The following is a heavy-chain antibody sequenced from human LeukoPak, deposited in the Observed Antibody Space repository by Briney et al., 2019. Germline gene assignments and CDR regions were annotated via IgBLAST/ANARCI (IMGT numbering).Heavy chain of an antibody. CDR1: GGTFIIYA. V-gene: IGHV1-69*13. J-gene: IGHJ5*02. D-gene: IGHD3-22*01. CDR3: ARGGDSSGYYPKDNWFDP. CDR2: IIPIFGTA. Sequence: SVNVSFKASGGTFIIYAISRVRQAPGQGLEWMGGIIPIFGTANYAQKFQGRVTITADESTSTAYMELSSLRSEDTAVYYCARGGDSSGYYPKDNWFDPWGQGTLVTVSS.